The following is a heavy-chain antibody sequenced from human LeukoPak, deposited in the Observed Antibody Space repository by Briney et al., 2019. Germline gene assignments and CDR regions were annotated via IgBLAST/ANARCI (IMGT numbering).Heavy chain of an antibody. CDR1: GGSISSGGYY. J-gene: IGHJ6*04. CDR3: ARDRVAAAVKPYYYYYGMDV. D-gene: IGHD6-13*01. V-gene: IGHV4-31*03. Sequence: SQTLSLTCTVSGGSISSGGYYWSWIRQHPGKGLEWIGYIYYSGSTYYNPSLKSRATISVDTSKNQFSLKLSSVTAADTAVYYCARDRVAAAVKPYYYYYGMDVWGKGTTVTVSS. CDR2: IYYSGST.